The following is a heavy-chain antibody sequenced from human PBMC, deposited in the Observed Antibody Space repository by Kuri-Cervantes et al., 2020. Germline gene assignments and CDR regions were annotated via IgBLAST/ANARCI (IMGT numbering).Heavy chain of an antibody. J-gene: IGHJ4*02. CDR1: GFTFSNYW. D-gene: IGHD5-18*01. CDR3: ARARPSGYGYRGYFDY. V-gene: IGHV3-7*01. Sequence: GESLKISCAASGFTFSNYWMAWVRQAPGKGLEWVAMIKKDGSDGYYVDSVKGRFTISRDNVINSLFLQINSLTAADTAVYYCARARPSGYGYRGYFDYWGQGTLVTVSS. CDR2: IKKDGSDG.